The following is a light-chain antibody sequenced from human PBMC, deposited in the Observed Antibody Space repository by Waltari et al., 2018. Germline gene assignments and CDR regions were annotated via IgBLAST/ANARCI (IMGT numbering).Light chain of an antibody. CDR3: MQGTHLPWT. V-gene: IGKV2-29*02. CDR1: QSLLHSDGKTY. CDR2: EVS. J-gene: IGKJ1*01. Sequence: DIVMTQTPLSLSVTPGQPASISCKSSQSLLHSDGKTYLYWYLQKPGQSPELLISEVSSRFSGVSHRFSGSGSGTEFTRKISRVEAEDVGVYYCMQGTHLPWTFGQGTKVEIK.